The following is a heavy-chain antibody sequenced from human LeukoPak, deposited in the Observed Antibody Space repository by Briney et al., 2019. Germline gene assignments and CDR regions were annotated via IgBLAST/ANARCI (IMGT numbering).Heavy chain of an antibody. D-gene: IGHD4-23*01. J-gene: IGHJ4*02. CDR1: GFTFSSYA. V-gene: IGHV3-23*01. CDR2: ISGSGDNT. CDR3: AKRLSGNGEFDY. Sequence: GGSLRLSCAASGFTFSSYAMSWVRQAPGKGLEWVSGISGSGDNTYYADSVKGRFTISRDNSKNTLYVQVNSLGTEDTAAYYCAKRLSGNGEFDYWGQGTLVTVSS.